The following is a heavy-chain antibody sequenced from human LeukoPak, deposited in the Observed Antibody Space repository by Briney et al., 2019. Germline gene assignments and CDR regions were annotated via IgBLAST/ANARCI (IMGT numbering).Heavy chain of an antibody. J-gene: IGHJ4*02. V-gene: IGHV1-2*02. CDR2: INPNHGDT. CDR1: GYTFTGYY. CDR3: ARDTFFTYYYDSSDYYFDY. Sequence: ASVKVSCKASGYTFTGYYMHWVRQAPGQGLEWMGWINPNHGDTNYAQKFQDRVSMTRDTSISTAYMHLSRLRSADTAVYYCARDTFFTYYYDSSDYYFDYWGQGTLVTVSS. D-gene: IGHD3-22*01.